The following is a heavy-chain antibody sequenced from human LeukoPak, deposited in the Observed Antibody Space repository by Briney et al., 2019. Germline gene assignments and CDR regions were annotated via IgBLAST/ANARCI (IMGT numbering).Heavy chain of an antibody. Sequence: GGSLRLSCAASGFTFSSYGMHWVRQAPGKGLEWVALIWYDGRNKYYADSVKGRFTISRDNSKNILYLQMNSLRAEDMALYYCARDSSPGRFDYWGQGTLVTVSS. J-gene: IGHJ4*02. CDR2: IWYDGRNK. CDR1: GFTFSSYG. V-gene: IGHV3-33*01. CDR3: ARDSSPGRFDY.